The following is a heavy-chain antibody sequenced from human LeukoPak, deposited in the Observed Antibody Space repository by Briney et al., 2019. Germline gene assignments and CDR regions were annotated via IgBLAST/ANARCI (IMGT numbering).Heavy chain of an antibody. Sequence: SETLSLTCTVSGGSISSGSYYWSWVRQPAGKGLEWIGHIYTSGSTNYNPSLKSRVTISVDTSKNQFSLKLSSVTAADTAVYYCARDFVSPGVVITTYYFDYWGQGTLVTVSS. V-gene: IGHV4-61*09. D-gene: IGHD3-22*01. J-gene: IGHJ4*02. CDR3: ARDFVSPGVVITTYYFDY. CDR2: IYTSGST. CDR1: GGSISSGSYY.